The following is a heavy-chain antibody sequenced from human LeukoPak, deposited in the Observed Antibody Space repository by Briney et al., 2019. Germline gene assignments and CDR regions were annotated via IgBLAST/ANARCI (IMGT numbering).Heavy chain of an antibody. D-gene: IGHD6-13*01. Sequence: GSLGLSCAASGFTFSSYWMHWVRQAPGKGLVWVSRINSDGSSTSYADSVKGRFTISRDNAKNTLYLQMNSLRAEDTAVYYCASGTRSSWQYYFDYWGQGTLVTVSS. CDR3: ASGTRSSWQYYFDY. V-gene: IGHV3-74*01. CDR2: INSDGSST. J-gene: IGHJ4*02. CDR1: GFTFSSYW.